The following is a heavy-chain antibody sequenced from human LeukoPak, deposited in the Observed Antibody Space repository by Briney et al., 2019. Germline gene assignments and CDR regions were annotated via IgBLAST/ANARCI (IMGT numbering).Heavy chain of an antibody. J-gene: IGHJ4*02. CDR2: IGDSGRNT. V-gene: IGHV3-23*01. D-gene: IGHD3-10*01. CDR3: AKDPMVRGATYDY. CDR1: GFTFSSYA. Sequence: GCLRLSCAPSGFTFSSYAMTWVRQAPGEGREWVSAIGDSGRNTYYADSVRGRFTISRDNSRNTLYLQMSSLKVEDTAIYYCAKDPMVRGATYDYWGQGTLVTVSS.